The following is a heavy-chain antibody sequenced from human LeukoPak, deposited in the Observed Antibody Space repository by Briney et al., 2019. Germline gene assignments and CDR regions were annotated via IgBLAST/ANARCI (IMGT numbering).Heavy chain of an antibody. CDR2: ISSGSSYI. J-gene: IGHJ4*02. Sequence: GGSLRLSCAASGFTFSRSSMNWVRQAPGKGLEWVSSISSGSSYIYYADSVKGRFTISRDNAKNSVYLLMNSLRAEDTAVYYCARDLYRRQQLGLIGSWGQGTLVTVSS. D-gene: IGHD6-13*01. CDR1: GFTFSRSS. CDR3: ARDLYRRQQLGLIGS. V-gene: IGHV3-21*01.